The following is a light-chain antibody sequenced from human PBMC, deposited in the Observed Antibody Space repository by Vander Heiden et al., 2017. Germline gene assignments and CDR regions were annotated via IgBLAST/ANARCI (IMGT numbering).Light chain of an antibody. CDR3: CSYAGSSTWV. CDR1: SSYVDNYNY. J-gene: IGLJ3*02. V-gene: IGLV2-11*01. Sequence: QSSLTHLLSVSGSPGHSFPISCTGLSSYVDNYNYVSWYQQHPGKATKVMIYDTTKRPAGVPNRFSGSKSGNTASLTISGLQADDEADYYCCSYAGSSTWVFGGGTKLTVL. CDR2: DTT.